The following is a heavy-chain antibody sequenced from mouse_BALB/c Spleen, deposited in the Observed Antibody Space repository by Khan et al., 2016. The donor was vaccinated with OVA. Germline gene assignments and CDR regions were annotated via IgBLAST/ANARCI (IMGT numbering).Heavy chain of an antibody. CDR2: INPSSGYT. CDR1: GYTFTSYT. D-gene: IGHD2-14*01. CDR3: GKDGAYYRNDGWFAY. V-gene: IGHV1-4*01. J-gene: IGHJ3*01. Sequence: QIQLVQSGAELARPGASVKMSCKASGYTFTSYTIHWIKQRPGQGLEWIGYINPSSGYTNYNQKFKDKATLTADKSSTTAYMQLSRLTSDDSAVYYCGKDGAYYRNDGWFAYWGQGTLVTVSA.